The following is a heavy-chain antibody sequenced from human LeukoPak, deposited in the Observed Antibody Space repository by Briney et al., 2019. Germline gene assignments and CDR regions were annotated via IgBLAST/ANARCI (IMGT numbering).Heavy chain of an antibody. D-gene: IGHD5-24*01. CDR1: GFTPRSA. J-gene: IGHJ4*02. CDR3: VGDHPNYDY. V-gene: IGHV1-58*01. Sequence: PGGSLRLSCAASGFTPRSAVQWVRQARGQRLEWVGWIVVGSGYTSYAQKLQGKVTISWDMSTNTAYMELTSLTSEDTAVYYCVGDHPNYDYWGQGTLVTVSS. CDR2: IVVGSGYT.